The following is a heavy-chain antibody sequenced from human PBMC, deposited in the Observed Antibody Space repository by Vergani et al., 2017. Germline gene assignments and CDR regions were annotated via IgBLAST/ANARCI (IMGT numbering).Heavy chain of an antibody. CDR1: GFTFSGSA. CDR3: ASGYDFWSGHQYYYMDV. CDR2: IRSKANSYAT. D-gene: IGHD3-3*01. V-gene: IGHV3-73*02. Sequence: ELQLVESGGGLVQPGGSLKLPCAASGFTFSGSAMHWVRQASGKGLEWVGRIRSKANSYATAYAAPVKGRFIISRDDSKNTAYLQMNSLKTEDTAVYYCASGYDFWSGHQYYYMDVWGKGTTVTVSS. J-gene: IGHJ6*03.